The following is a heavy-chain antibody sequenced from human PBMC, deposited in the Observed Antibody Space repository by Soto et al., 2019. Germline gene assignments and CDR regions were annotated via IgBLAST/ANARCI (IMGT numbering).Heavy chain of an antibody. Sequence: PGGSLRLSCVVSGFTFSSYSMDWVRQAPGKGLEWVSYITRGSSTIHYADSVKGRFTISRDNAKNSVFLQMNSLRVEDTAVYYCVRDAGSLGYWGQGTLVTVSS. D-gene: IGHD3-10*01. V-gene: IGHV3-48*01. CDR2: ITRGSSTI. CDR1: GFTFSSYS. CDR3: VRDAGSLGY. J-gene: IGHJ4*02.